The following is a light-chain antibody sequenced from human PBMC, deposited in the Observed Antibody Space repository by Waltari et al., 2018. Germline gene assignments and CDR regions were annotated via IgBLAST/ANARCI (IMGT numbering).Light chain of an antibody. CDR1: QSRLYSTGNNY. J-gene: IGKJ2*01. CDR2: ETS. CDR3: MQALQAPYT. V-gene: IGKV2-28*01. Sequence: EIVVTQSPLSLPVTPGEPASISCRFSQSRLYSTGNNYLCWYLQKQGQSPQLLIYETSNRASVVPDRFSGSGSGTDFTLKISRVETEDVGIYYCMQALQAPYTFGQGTKLEIK.